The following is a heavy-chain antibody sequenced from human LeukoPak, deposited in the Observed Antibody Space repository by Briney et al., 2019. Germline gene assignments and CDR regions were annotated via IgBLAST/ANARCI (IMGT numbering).Heavy chain of an antibody. CDR1: GYTFTGYY. J-gene: IGHJ3*02. V-gene: IGHV1-2*02. CDR3: ARESDSSGYYYPDI. CDR2: INPNSGGT. D-gene: IGHD3-22*01. Sequence: ASVKVSCKASGYTFTGYYMHWVRQAPGQGLEWMGWINPNSGGTNYAQKFRGRVTMTRDTSISTAYMELSRLRSDDTAVYYCARESDSSGYYYPDIWGQGTMVIVSS.